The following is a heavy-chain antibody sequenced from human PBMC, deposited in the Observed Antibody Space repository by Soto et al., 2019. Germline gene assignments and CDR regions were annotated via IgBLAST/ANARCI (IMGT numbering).Heavy chain of an antibody. J-gene: IGHJ3*02. CDR2: IYYSGST. CDR3: ARVGVVAAHDAFDI. Sequence: SETLSLTSTVAGGYISSSSYYWGWIHQPPGKGLEWIGYIYYSGSTYYNPSLKSRVTISVDTSKNQFSLKLSSVTAADTAVYYCARVGVVAAHDAFDIWGQGTMVTVSS. V-gene: IGHV4-31*03. CDR1: GGYISSSSYY. D-gene: IGHD2-15*01.